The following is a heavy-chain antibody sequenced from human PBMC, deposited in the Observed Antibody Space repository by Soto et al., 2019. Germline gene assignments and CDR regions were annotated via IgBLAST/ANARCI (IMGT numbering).Heavy chain of an antibody. CDR1: GYTFTGYY. CDR3: ARGYSSSTYYYYYYMDV. V-gene: IGHV1-2*04. CDR2: INPNSGGT. D-gene: IGHD6-13*01. Sequence: GASVKVSCKASGYTFTGYYMHWVRQAPGRGLEWMGLINPNSGGTNYSQKFQGWVTMTRDTSISAAYMELSRLRSDDTAVYYCARGYSSSTYYYYYYMDVWGKGTTVTVSS. J-gene: IGHJ6*03.